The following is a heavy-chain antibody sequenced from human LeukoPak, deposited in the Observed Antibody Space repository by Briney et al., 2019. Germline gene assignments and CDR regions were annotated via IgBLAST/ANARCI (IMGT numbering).Heavy chain of an antibody. Sequence: PGGSLRLSCAASGFAASGFTFSTFGMHWVRQAPGKGLEWVASIRYDGSNKYYADSVKGRFTISRDDSKNTLYLQMNSLRAEDTAAYYCAKGYYFDILSGYSSLDSWGQGTLVTVSS. CDR2: IRYDGSNK. CDR3: AKGYYFDILSGYSSLDS. V-gene: IGHV3-30*02. J-gene: IGHJ4*02. D-gene: IGHD3-9*01. CDR1: GFTFSTFG.